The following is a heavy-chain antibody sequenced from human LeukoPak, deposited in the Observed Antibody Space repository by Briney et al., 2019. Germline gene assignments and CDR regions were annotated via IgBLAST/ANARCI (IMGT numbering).Heavy chain of an antibody. Sequence: HPGRSLRLSCAASGFTFSSYGMHWVRQAPGKGLEWVAVIWYDGSNKYYADSVKGRFTISRDNSKNTLYLQMNSLRAEDTAVYYCARGYCSGGSCHSALDYWGQGTLVSVSS. CDR3: ARGYCSGGSCHSALDY. D-gene: IGHD2-15*01. CDR2: IWYDGSNK. J-gene: IGHJ4*02. CDR1: GFTFSSYG. V-gene: IGHV3-33*01.